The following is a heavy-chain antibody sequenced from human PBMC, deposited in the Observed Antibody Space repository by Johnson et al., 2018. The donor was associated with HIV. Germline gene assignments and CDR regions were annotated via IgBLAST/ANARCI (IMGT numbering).Heavy chain of an antibody. CDR2: MNADGKST. CDR1: GFTFSSYS. V-gene: IGHV3-74*02. CDR3: ARKQWLEIPSDALDV. D-gene: IGHD6-19*01. J-gene: IGHJ3*01. Sequence: VQLVESGGGVVQPGRSLRLSCAASGFTFSSYSMHWVRQATGKGLVWVSRMNADGKSTTYADSVKGRFTTPRDNAKNTRYLQMNSLRAEDTAVYYCARKQWLEIPSDALDVWGQGTMVTVSS.